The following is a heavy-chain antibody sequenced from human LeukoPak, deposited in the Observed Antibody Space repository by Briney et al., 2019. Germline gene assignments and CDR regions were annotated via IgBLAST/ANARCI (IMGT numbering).Heavy chain of an antibody. J-gene: IGHJ4*02. V-gene: IGHV3-7*01. Sequence: GGSLRLSCAASGFIFSSHWMSWVGQAPGKGLDWVATIKKDGSEKYYVDSVKGRFTISRDNAKTSLYLQMNSLRAEDTAVYYCARYLSGIAGYTYGRGIDYWGQGTLVTVSS. CDR3: ARYLSGIAGYTYGRGIDY. CDR1: GFIFSSHW. CDR2: IKKDGSEK. D-gene: IGHD5-18*01.